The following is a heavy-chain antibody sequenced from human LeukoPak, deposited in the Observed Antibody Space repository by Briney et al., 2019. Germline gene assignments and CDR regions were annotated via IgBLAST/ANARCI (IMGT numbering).Heavy chain of an antibody. Sequence: SGTLSLTCAVYGGSFSGYYWSWIRQPPGKGLEWIGEINHSGSTNYNPSLKSRVTISVDTSKNQFSLKLSSVTAADTAVYYCARPSKRQVVAATRGYFDYWGQGTLVTVSS. CDR2: INHSGST. V-gene: IGHV4-34*01. D-gene: IGHD2-15*01. CDR1: GGSFSGYY. CDR3: ARPSKRQVVAATRGYFDY. J-gene: IGHJ4*02.